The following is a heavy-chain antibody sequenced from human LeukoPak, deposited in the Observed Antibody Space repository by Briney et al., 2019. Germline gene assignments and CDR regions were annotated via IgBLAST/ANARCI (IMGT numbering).Heavy chain of an antibody. CDR3: ARERVPPYYYYGMDV. J-gene: IGHJ6*02. D-gene: IGHD4/OR15-4a*01. Sequence: ASVKVSCKASGYTFTSNVIHWVRRAPGQRLEWMGWINAGNGNTKYSQKFQGRVTITRDTSASTAYMELSSLRSEDTAVYYCARERVPPYYYYGMDVWGQGTTVTVSS. CDR2: INAGNGNT. CDR1: GYTFTSNV. V-gene: IGHV1-3*01.